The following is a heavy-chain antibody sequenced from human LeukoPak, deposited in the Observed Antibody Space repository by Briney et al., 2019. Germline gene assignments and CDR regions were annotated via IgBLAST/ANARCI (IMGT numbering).Heavy chain of an antibody. Sequence: ASVKVSCKVSGYTLTELSMHWVRQAPGKGLEWMVGFDPEDGETIYAQKFQGRVTMTEDTSTDTAYMELSSLRSEDAAVYYCARVSSSWYNWFDPWGQGTLVTVSS. CDR2: FDPEDGET. CDR3: ARVSSSWYNWFDP. V-gene: IGHV1-24*01. D-gene: IGHD6-13*01. CDR1: GYTLTELS. J-gene: IGHJ5*02.